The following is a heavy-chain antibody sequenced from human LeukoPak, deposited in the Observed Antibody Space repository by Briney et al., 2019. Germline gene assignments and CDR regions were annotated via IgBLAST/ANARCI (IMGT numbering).Heavy chain of an antibody. CDR1: GYTFTNYG. V-gene: IGHV1-18*01. J-gene: IGHJ4*02. D-gene: IGHD5-12*01. CDR3: ARSHSGSLRAPFDY. CDR2: ISPYNGKT. Sequence: ASVKVSCKASGYTFTNYGIIWVRQAPGQGLEWMGWISPYNGKTNYAQKLQGRVILTTDTSTTTTYMELRSLRFDDTAIYYCARSHSGSLRAPFDYRGQGTLVTVSS.